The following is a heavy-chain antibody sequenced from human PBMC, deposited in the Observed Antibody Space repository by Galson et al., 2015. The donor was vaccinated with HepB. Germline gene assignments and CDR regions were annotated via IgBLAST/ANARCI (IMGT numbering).Heavy chain of an antibody. D-gene: IGHD2-2*01. CDR3: TREQYFDCSSTSCYPTYYYYYMDV. CDR2: IRSKAYGGTT. Sequence: LRLSCAASGFTFGDYAMSWFRQAPGKGLEWVGFIRSKAYGGTTEYAASVKGRFTISRDDSKSIAYLQMNSLKTEDTAVYYCTREQYFDCSSTSCYPTYYYYYMDVWGKGTTVTVSS. J-gene: IGHJ6*03. V-gene: IGHV3-49*03. CDR1: GFTFGDYA.